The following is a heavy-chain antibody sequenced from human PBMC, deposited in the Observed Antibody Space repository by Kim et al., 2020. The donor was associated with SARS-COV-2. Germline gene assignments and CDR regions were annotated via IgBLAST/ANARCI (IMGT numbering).Heavy chain of an antibody. CDR3: ARQGNRGVGWFDP. Sequence: SETLSLTCTVSGGSISSSSYYWGWIRQPPGKGLEWIGSIYYSGSTYYNPSLKSRVTISVDTSKNQFSLKLSSVTAADTAVYYCARQGNRGVGWFDPWGQGTLVTVSS. J-gene: IGHJ5*02. V-gene: IGHV4-39*01. CDR2: IYYSGST. CDR1: GGSISSSSYY. D-gene: IGHD1-1*01.